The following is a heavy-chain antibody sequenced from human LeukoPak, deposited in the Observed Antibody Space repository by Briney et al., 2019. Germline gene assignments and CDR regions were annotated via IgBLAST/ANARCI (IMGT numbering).Heavy chain of an antibody. J-gene: IGHJ6*02. V-gene: IGHV4-30-2*01. D-gene: IGHD2-15*01. CDR3: ARGYCSGGSCYNYYGMDV. CDR1: GGSISSGGYS. CDR2: IYHSGST. Sequence: SETLSLTYAVSGGSISSGGYSWSWIRQPPGKGLEWIGYIYHSGSTYYNPSLKSRVTISVDRSKNQFSLKLSSVTAADTAVYYCARGYCSGGSCYNYYGMDVWGQGTTVTVSS.